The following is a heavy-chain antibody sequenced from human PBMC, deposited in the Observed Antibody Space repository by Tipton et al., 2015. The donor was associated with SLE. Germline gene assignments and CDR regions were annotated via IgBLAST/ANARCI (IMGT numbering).Heavy chain of an antibody. CDR3: ARRYNWNYKDYFDY. J-gene: IGHJ4*02. CDR2: IADTGSP. V-gene: IGHV4-34*01. D-gene: IGHD1-7*01. Sequence: TLSLTCAVYGGSFSGYHWTWSPQPPRQGLEWIGEIADTGSPNYNPSLKSRATISIDTSKNQFSLKLTSVTAADTAVYYCARRYNWNYKDYFDYWGQGTPVTVSS. CDR1: GGSFSGYH.